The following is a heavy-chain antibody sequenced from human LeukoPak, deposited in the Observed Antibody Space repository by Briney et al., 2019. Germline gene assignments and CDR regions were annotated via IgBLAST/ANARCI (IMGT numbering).Heavy chain of an antibody. Sequence: GESLKISCKGSGYSINNYWIGWVRQMPGKGLEWMGIIYPADSDIRYSPSFQGQVTISADKPISTAYLQWSSLKASDTAIYYCARQEYCSGGSCYTWFDPWGQGTLVIVSS. V-gene: IGHV5-51*01. CDR1: GYSINNYW. J-gene: IGHJ5*02. CDR3: ARQEYCSGGSCYTWFDP. D-gene: IGHD2-15*01. CDR2: IYPADSDI.